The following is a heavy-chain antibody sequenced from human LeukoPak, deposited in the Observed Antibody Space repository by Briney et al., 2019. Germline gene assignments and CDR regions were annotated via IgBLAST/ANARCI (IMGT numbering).Heavy chain of an antibody. CDR2: ITWYGDDT. D-gene: IGHD3-9*01. V-gene: IGHV3-43*01. CDR3: AKDTGLTYFDY. J-gene: IGHJ4*02. Sequence: GGSLRLSCAASGFTFDDYTMHWVRQAPGKGLEWVSVITWYGDDTYYADSVKGRFTVSRDNSKNSLYLQMSSLTTEDTALYYCAKDTGLTYFDYWGQGTLVTVSS. CDR1: GFTFDDYT.